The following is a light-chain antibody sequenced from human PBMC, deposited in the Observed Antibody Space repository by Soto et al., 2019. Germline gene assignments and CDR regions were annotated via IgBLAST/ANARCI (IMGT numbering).Light chain of an antibody. CDR2: FAS. CDR1: ETIDTF. J-gene: IGKJ1*01. CDR3: QQDYNFPRT. V-gene: IGKV1-39*01. Sequence: DIQMTQSPSSLSASVGDRVTITCRASETIDTFLNLYQQKPGKAPRLLIYFASSLQSGVPVRFSGSGSGTEFTLTISSLQREDFANYFCQQDYNFPRTFGLGTKLEIK.